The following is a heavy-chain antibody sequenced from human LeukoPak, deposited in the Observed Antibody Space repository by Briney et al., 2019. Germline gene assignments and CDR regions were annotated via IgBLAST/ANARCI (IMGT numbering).Heavy chain of an antibody. CDR3: VKGQLGGHH. Sequence: GGSLRLSCAASGFTLSSDWMNWVRQAPGKGLEWVANINQDGSEKNYVDSVKGRFTISRDNARNSLYLQMDSLRVQDTAVYYCVKGQLGGHHWGQGALVTVSS. CDR1: GFTLSSDW. V-gene: IGHV3-7*04. D-gene: IGHD2-15*01. J-gene: IGHJ4*02. CDR2: INQDGSEK.